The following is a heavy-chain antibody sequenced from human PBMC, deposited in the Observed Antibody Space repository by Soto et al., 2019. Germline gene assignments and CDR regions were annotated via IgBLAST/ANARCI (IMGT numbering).Heavy chain of an antibody. D-gene: IGHD4-17*01. Sequence: GASVKVSCKASGYTFTSYGISWVRQAPGQGLEWMGWISAYNGNTNYAQKLQGRVTMTTDTSTSTAYMELRSLRSDDTAVYYCAREYLVGDYGYYYYMDVWGKGTTVTVSS. J-gene: IGHJ6*03. CDR1: GYTFTSYG. CDR3: AREYLVGDYGYYYYMDV. CDR2: ISAYNGNT. V-gene: IGHV1-18*01.